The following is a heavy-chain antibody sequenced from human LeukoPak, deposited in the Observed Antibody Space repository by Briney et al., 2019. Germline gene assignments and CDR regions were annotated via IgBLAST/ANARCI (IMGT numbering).Heavy chain of an antibody. J-gene: IGHJ4*02. CDR2: INPSRGST. CDR1: GYTFTSYY. CDR3: AREPGIVGATDHCYFDY. D-gene: IGHD1-26*01. V-gene: IGHV1-46*01. Sequence: GASVKVSCKASGYTFTSYYMHWVRQAPGQGLEWMGIINPSRGSTSYAQKFQGRVTMTRDMSTSTVYMELSSLRSEDTAVYYCAREPGIVGATDHCYFDYWGQGTLVTVSS.